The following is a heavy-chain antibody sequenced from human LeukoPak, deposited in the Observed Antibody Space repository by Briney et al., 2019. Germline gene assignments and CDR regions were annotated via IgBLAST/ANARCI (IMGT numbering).Heavy chain of an antibody. V-gene: IGHV3-21*01. J-gene: IGHJ4*02. CDR2: IGSSSAYI. Sequence: GGSLRLSCAASGFTFSRYSMNWVRQAPGQGLEWVSSIGSSSAYIYYADSVRGRFTISRDNANHSVYLQMNSLRAEDKAVYYCARGYDDSGYSSGYWGQGSLVTVSS. CDR3: ARGYDDSGYSSGY. CDR1: GFTFSRYS. D-gene: IGHD3-22*01.